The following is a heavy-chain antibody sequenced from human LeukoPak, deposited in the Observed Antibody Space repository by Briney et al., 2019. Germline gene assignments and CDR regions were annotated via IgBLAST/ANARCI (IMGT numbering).Heavy chain of an antibody. CDR3: ARGDRASTLYDSSGRGFDY. CDR2: IYYSGST. V-gene: IGHV4-39*07. J-gene: IGHJ4*02. D-gene: IGHD3-22*01. CDR1: GGSISSSSYY. Sequence: SETLSLTCTVSGGSISSSSYYWGWIRQPPGKGLEWTGSIYYSGSTYYNPSLKSRVTISVDTSKNQFSLKLSSVTAADTAVYYCARGDRASTLYDSSGRGFDYWGQGTLVTVSS.